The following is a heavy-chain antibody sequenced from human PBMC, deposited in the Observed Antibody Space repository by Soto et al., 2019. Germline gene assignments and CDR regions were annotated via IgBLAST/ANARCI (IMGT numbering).Heavy chain of an antibody. CDR1: GFTFRTYW. V-gene: IGHV3-74*01. CDR3: TRGNCGGSNCGYAFDI. J-gene: IGHJ3*02. D-gene: IGHD2-21*01. CDR2: TNSDGSST. Sequence: GGSLRLSCAASGFTFRTYWMHWVRQAPGKGLEWVSRTNSDGSSTDYADSVKGRFTISKDNAKNTLSLQMNSLSAHDTAVYYCTRGNCGGSNCGYAFDIWGQGTMVTVSS.